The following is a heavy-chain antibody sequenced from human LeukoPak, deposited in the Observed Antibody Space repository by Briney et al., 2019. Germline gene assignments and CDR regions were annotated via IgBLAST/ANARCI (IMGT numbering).Heavy chain of an antibody. CDR3: ARSRLRIAAAVSDAFDI. CDR1: VGSFSSYY. Sequence: PSETLSLTCAVYVGSFSSYYWGWIRQPPGKGLEWIGSIYYSGSTYYNPSLKSRVTISVDTSKNQFSLKLSSVTAADTAVYYCARSRLRIAAAVSDAFDIWGQGTMVTVSS. J-gene: IGHJ3*02. D-gene: IGHD6-13*01. V-gene: IGHV4-39*07. CDR2: IYYSGST.